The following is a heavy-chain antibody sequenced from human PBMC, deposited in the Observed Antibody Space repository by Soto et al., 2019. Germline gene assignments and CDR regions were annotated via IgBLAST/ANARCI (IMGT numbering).Heavy chain of an antibody. Sequence: ASVKVSCKASGYTFTGYYMHWVRQAPGQGLEWMGWINPNSGGTNYAQKFQGWVTMTRDTSISTAYMELSRLRSDDTAVYYCARGGGDSSGYFFDSHYGMEVWGQGTTVTVSS. D-gene: IGHD3-22*01. CDR2: INPNSGGT. J-gene: IGHJ6*02. CDR3: ARGGGDSSGYFFDSHYGMEV. V-gene: IGHV1-2*04. CDR1: GYTFTGYY.